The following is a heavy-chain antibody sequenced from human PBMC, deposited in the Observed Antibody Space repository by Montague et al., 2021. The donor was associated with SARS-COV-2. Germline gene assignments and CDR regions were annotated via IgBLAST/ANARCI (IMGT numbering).Heavy chain of an antibody. Sequence: SETLSLTCAVYGGSFSDYHWTWIRQSAGKGLEWIGQIAHDGTTKYNPSLESRVTTSIDTSKNQFSLKLTSVTAADTAIYYCARGAPGYWGQGTLVTVSS. V-gene: IGHV4-34*01. CDR2: IAHDGTT. CDR3: ARGAPGY. CDR1: GGSFSDYH. J-gene: IGHJ4*02. D-gene: IGHD2-2*03.